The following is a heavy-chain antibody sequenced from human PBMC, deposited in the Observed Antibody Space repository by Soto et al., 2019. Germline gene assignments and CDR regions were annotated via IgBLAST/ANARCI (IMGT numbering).Heavy chain of an antibody. V-gene: IGHV3-15*07. CDR1: GFTFSNVW. CDR3: STRGEAPVTIFNY. J-gene: IGHJ4*02. CDR2: IKRRTDGGTI. D-gene: IGHD4-17*01. Sequence: EVQLVESGGGLVKPGGSLRLSCAASGFTFSNVWMNWVRQTPGKGLEWVGRIKRRTDGGTIDYAAPVKGRFIISRDDSENTLYLQMTSLKTEDTGVYYCSTRGEAPVTIFNYWGQGTLVTVSS.